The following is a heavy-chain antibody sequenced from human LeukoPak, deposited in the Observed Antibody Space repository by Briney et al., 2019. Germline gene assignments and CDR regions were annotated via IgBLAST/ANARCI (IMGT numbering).Heavy chain of an antibody. J-gene: IGHJ6*03. CDR3: ARGPSITLIRGGQWYYYMDV. V-gene: IGHV1-18*01. CDR1: GYTFTSYG. CDR2: ISAYNGNT. D-gene: IGHD3-10*01. Sequence: ASVKVSCKASGYTFTSYGISWVRQAPGQGLEWMGWISAYNGNTNYAQKLQGRVTMTTDTSTSTAYMELRSLRSDDTAVYYCARGPSITLIRGGQWYYYMDVWGKGTTVTISS.